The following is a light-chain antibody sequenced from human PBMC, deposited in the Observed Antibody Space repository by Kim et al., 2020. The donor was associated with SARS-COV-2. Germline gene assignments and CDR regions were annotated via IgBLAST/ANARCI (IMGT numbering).Light chain of an antibody. J-gene: IGKJ2*02. CDR3: QQSYSTPRT. Sequence: DIQMTQSPSSLSASVGDRVTITCRTSQTISNYLNWYQQKPGKAPKLLIYAASNLQGGVPSRFSGSGSGTDFTLTISSLQSEDFATYYCQQSYSTPRTFGQGTKLEI. V-gene: IGKV1-39*01. CDR2: AAS. CDR1: QTISNY.